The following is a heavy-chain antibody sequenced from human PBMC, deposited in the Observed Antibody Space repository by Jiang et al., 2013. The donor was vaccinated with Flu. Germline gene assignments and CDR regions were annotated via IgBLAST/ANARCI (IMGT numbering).Heavy chain of an antibody. CDR2: IYYSGST. J-gene: IGHJ5*02. D-gene: IGHD3-22*01. CDR1: GGSISSNDYY. Sequence: GPGLVKPSETLSLICTVSGGSISSNDYYWGWIRQPPGKGLEWIGSIYYSGSTYYNPSLKSRVTISVDTSKNQFSLKLSSVTAADTAVYYCAKYRPEGYYDSSGSYWLDPWGQGTLVTVSS. V-gene: IGHV4-39*07. CDR3: AKYRPEGYYDSSGSYWLDP.